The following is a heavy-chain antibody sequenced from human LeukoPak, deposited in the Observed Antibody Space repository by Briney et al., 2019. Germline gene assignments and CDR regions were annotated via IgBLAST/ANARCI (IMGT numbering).Heavy chain of an antibody. CDR2: ISGSGGST. V-gene: IGHV3-23*01. Sequence: GGSLRLSCAASGFTFSSYAMSWVRQAPGKGLEWVSAISGSGGSTYYADSVKGRFTISRDNSKNTLYLQMNCLRAEDTAVYYCAKGGGYYDTSGPTFSNWGQGTLVTVSS. CDR1: GFTFSSYA. D-gene: IGHD3-22*01. J-gene: IGHJ4*02. CDR3: AKGGGYYDTSGPTFSN.